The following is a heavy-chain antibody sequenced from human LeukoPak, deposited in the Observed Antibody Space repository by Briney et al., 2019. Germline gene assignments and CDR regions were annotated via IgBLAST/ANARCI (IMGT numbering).Heavy chain of an antibody. Sequence: SETLSLTCAVYGGSFSGYYWSWIRQPPGKGLEWIGEINHSGNTNYNPSLKSRVTISIDTSKNQFSLKLSSVTAADTAIYYCARPFLRFSSGWHFDYWGQGILVTVSS. CDR3: ARPFLRFSSGWHFDY. CDR2: INHSGNT. J-gene: IGHJ4*02. CDR1: GGSFSGYY. D-gene: IGHD6-19*01. V-gene: IGHV4-34*01.